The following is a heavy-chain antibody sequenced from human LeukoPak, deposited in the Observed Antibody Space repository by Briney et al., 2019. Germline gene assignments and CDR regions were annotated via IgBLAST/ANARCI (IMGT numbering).Heavy chain of an antibody. CDR2: VSYDGSNK. V-gene: IGHV3-30*18. CDR3: ANDPGQAKGRRGILTGPPSHYYMDV. D-gene: IGHD3-9*01. J-gene: IGHJ6*03. Sequence: GGSPRLSCAGSGFTFSTYSVNWVRQAPGKGLEWVAVVSYDGSNKYYADSVKGRFTISRDNSKNTLYLQMNSLRAEDTAVYYCANDPGQAKGRRGILTGPPSHYYMDVWGKGTTVTVSS. CDR1: GFTFSTYS.